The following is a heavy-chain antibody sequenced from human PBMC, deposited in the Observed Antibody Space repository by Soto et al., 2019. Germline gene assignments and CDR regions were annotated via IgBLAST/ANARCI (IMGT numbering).Heavy chain of an antibody. V-gene: IGHV4-34*01. Sequence: PSETLSLTCAVYGGSVNGYYWKWIRQPPGKGLDWIGEINHTGGTHYNPSLKSRVTMSVDTSKNQFSLRLSSVTAADTAIYYCATRITVFGLLIPPFDPWGQGTQVTVSS. CDR2: INHTGGT. CDR3: ATRITVFGLLIPPFDP. J-gene: IGHJ5*02. CDR1: GGSVNGYY. D-gene: IGHD3-3*01.